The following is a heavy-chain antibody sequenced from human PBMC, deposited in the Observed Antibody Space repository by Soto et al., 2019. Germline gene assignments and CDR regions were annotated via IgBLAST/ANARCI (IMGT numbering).Heavy chain of an antibody. CDR2: INHSGST. CDR1: GGSFSGYY. D-gene: IGHD3-10*01. CDR3: ARGKGGYYSSGSTLNWFDP. V-gene: IGHV4-34*01. J-gene: IGHJ5*02. Sequence: QVQLQQWGAGLLKPSETLSLTCAVYGGSFSGYYWSWIRQPPGKGLEWIGEINHSGSTNYNPSLKSRVTISVDTSKNQFSLKMSSVTAADTAVYYCARGKGGYYSSGSTLNWFDPWGQGTLVTVSS.